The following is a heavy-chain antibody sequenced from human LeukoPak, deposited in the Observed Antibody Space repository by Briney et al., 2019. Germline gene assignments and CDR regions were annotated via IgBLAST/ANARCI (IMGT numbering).Heavy chain of an antibody. J-gene: IGHJ4*02. Sequence: SETLSLTCSVSGGSVSSGDYYWNWIRQPPGKGLEWVGYIYYSGSTNYNPSLKSRLSISVDRSKNQFSLKLKSLTAADTAVYYCARDNSALDYWGQGTLVTVSS. D-gene: IGHD2-21*01. CDR3: ARDNSALDY. V-gene: IGHV4-61*08. CDR1: GGSVSSGDYY. CDR2: IYYSGST.